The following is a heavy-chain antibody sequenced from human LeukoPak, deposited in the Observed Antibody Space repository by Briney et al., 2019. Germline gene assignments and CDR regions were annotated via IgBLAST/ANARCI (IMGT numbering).Heavy chain of an antibody. Sequence: PGGSLRLSCAASRFTVSHNYMSWVRQAPGKGLEWVSISYSDSNTNYADSVKGRFTISRDTSQNTLSLQMNSLRAEDTAVYYCVRKNRDFNAAFDIWGQGTVVTVSS. D-gene: IGHD1-14*01. CDR1: RFTVSHNY. CDR3: VRKNRDFNAAFDI. V-gene: IGHV3-53*01. CDR2: SYSDSNT. J-gene: IGHJ3*02.